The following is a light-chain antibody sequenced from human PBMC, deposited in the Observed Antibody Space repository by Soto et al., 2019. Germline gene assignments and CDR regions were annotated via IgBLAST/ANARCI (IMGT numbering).Light chain of an antibody. Sequence: QAVVTQEPSLTVSPGGTVTLTCGSSTGAVTSGNYPYWFQQKPGQAPRTLIYDTSNKHSWTPARFSGSLLGGKAALTLSGAQPEDEAADYCLLSSSGAYVVFGGGTKLTVL. CDR1: TGAVTSGNY. J-gene: IGLJ2*01. CDR2: DTS. V-gene: IGLV7-46*01. CDR3: LLSSSGAYVV.